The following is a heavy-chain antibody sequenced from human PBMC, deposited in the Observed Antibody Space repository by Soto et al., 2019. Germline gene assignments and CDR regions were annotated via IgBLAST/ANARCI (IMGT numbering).Heavy chain of an antibody. J-gene: IGHJ4*02. V-gene: IGHV1-18*01. D-gene: IGHD3-16*02. Sequence: ASVKVSCKASGYTFTSFGISWVRQAPGQVLEWMGWISTYNGNTNYAQKLQGRVTMTTDTSMSTAYMELSSLTSDDTAVYCCATVPVSDFAWGSYRYTFEYWGQGTMVTVSS. CDR2: ISTYNGNT. CDR1: GYTFTSFG. CDR3: ATVPVSDFAWGSYRYTFEY.